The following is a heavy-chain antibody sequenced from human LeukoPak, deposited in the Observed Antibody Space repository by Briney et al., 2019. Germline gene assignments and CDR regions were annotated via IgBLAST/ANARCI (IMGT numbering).Heavy chain of an antibody. D-gene: IGHD3-22*01. Sequence: GGSLRLSCAASGFSFSTYAMSWVRQAPGKGLEWVSSISGSGSTTYYADSVKGRFTISRDNSKNTLYLQMNSLRAEDTAVYYCARDRYYYDSSGYTHFDYWGQGTLVTVSS. CDR3: ARDRYYYDSSGYTHFDY. V-gene: IGHV3-23*01. J-gene: IGHJ4*02. CDR2: ISGSGSTT. CDR1: GFSFSTYA.